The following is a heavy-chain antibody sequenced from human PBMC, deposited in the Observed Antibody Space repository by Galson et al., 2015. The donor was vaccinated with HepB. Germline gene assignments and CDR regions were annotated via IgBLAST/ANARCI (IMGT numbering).Heavy chain of an antibody. CDR2: TYPADSDT. J-gene: IGHJ3*02. V-gene: IGHV5-51*01. D-gene: IGHD3-22*01. Sequence: QSGAEVKKSGESLKISCKASGYSFTTYYIGWVRQMPGKGLEWMGLTYPADSDTRYSPSFQGQVTMSADQSTSTAYLQWSSLKASDTAMYYCARRDLSSGYQNDAFDIWGQGTMVTVSS. CDR3: ARRDLSSGYQNDAFDI. CDR1: GYSFTTYY.